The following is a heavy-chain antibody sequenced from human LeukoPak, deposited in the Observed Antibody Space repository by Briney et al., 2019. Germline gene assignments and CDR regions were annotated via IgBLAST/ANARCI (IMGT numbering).Heavy chain of an antibody. CDR1: GFTFSSYE. J-gene: IGHJ4*02. V-gene: IGHV3-48*03. D-gene: IGHD3-3*01. CDR2: ISSSGSTI. CDR3: ARGRKTIFGVVIISSYFDY. Sequence: GGSLRLSCAASGFTFSSYEMNWVRQAPGKGLEWVSYISSSGSTIYYADSVKGRFTISRDNAKNSLYLQMNSLRAEDTAVYYCARGRKTIFGVVIISSYFDYWGQGTLVTVSS.